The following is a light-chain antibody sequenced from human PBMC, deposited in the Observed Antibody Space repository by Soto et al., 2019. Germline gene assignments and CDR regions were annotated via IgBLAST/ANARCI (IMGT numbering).Light chain of an antibody. CDR3: SSYTGSGTF. Sequence: QSALTQPDSVSGSPGQSIAISCTGTSSDVGGYDQVSWYQQHPGKAPKLMIYAVSIRPSGVSNRFSGSKSGNTASLTISRLQPQDEADYYCSSYTGSGTFFGGGTKLTVL. CDR2: AVS. CDR1: SSDVGGYDQ. V-gene: IGLV2-14*01. J-gene: IGLJ2*01.